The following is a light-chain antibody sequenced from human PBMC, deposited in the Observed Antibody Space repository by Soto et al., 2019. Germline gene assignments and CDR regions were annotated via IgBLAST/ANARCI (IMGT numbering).Light chain of an antibody. J-gene: IGKJ5*01. CDR3: MQGTHWPPIT. V-gene: IGKV2-30*01. Sequence: DFVMTQSPLSLPVTLGQPASISGRSSQSLLYSDGDTYLNWFQQRPGQSPRRLIYKVSNRDSGVPDRFSGSGSGTDFTLKISRVEAEDVGVYYCMQGTHWPPITFGQGTRLEIK. CDR2: KVS. CDR1: QSLLYSDGDTY.